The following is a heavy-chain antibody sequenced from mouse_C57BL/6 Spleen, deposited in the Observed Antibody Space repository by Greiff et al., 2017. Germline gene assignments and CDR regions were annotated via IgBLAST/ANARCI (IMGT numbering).Heavy chain of an antibody. V-gene: IGHV5-17*01. CDR2: ISSGSSTI. Sequence: EVKVEASGGGLVKPGGSLKLSCAASGFTFSDYGMHWVRQAPETGLEWVAYISSGSSTIYYADTVQGRFTISRDNAKNTLFLQMTSLRSEDTAMYYCARVGSSLYWYFDVWGTGTTVTVSS. D-gene: IGHD1-1*01. CDR1: GFTFSDYG. CDR3: ARVGSSLYWYFDV. J-gene: IGHJ1*03.